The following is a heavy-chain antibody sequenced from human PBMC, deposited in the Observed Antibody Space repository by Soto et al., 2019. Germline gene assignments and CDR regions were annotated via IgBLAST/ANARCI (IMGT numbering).Heavy chain of an antibody. D-gene: IGHD6-19*01. CDR1: GFTFSSNS. Sequence: GGSLRLSCAASGFTFSSNSMNWVRQAPGKGLEWVSSISSSSSYIYYADSVKGRFTISRDNAKNSLYLQMNSLRAEDTAVYYCAPSSGWNETPDYWGQGTLVTVSS. V-gene: IGHV3-21*01. J-gene: IGHJ4*02. CDR2: ISSSSSYI. CDR3: APSSGWNETPDY.